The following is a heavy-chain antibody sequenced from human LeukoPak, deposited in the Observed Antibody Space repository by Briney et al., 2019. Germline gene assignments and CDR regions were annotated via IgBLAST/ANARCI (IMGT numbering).Heavy chain of an antibody. CDR2: INHSRTT. V-gene: IGHV4-34*01. D-gene: IGHD2-15*01. CDR1: GGSFSGYY. Sequence: SETLSLTCAVYGGSFSGYYWSWIRQPPGKGLEWIGGINHSRTTNYNPSLKSRVTISVDTSKNQFSLKLSSVTAADTAVYYCARDVDATSGWFDPWGQGTLVTVSS. CDR3: ARDVDATSGWFDP. J-gene: IGHJ5*02.